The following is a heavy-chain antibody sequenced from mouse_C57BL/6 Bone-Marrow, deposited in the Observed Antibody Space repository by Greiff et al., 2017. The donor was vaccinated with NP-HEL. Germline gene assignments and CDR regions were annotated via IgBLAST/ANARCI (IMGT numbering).Heavy chain of an antibody. V-gene: IGHV1-53*01. D-gene: IGHD2-3*01. J-gene: IGHJ3*01. Sequence: VQLQQPGTELVKPGASVKLSCKASGYTFTSYWMHWVKQRPGQGLEWIRNITPSNGGTNYNEKFKSKATLTVDKSSSTAYMQLSSLTSEDSAVYDCARGGDGPPEFAYWGQGTLVTVSA. CDR2: ITPSNGGT. CDR3: ARGGDGPPEFAY. CDR1: GYTFTSYW.